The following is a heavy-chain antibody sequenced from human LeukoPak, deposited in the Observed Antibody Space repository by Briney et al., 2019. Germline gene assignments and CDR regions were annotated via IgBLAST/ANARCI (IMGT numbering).Heavy chain of an antibody. D-gene: IGHD5/OR15-5a*01. Sequence: ASVKVSCKASGGTFSSYAISWVRQAPGQGLERMGGIIPIFGTPNYAQKFQGRITITADKSSSTAYMELSSLRSDDTAVYYCARAGSTGGADYYYYYMDVWGKGTTVTVSS. J-gene: IGHJ6*03. CDR2: IIPIFGTP. CDR1: GGTFSSYA. CDR3: ARAGSTGGADYYYYYMDV. V-gene: IGHV1-69*06.